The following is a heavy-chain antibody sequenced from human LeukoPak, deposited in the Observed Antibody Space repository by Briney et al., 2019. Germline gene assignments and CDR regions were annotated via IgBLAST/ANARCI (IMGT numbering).Heavy chain of an antibody. CDR2: INTDGSST. CDR1: GFTFSNQW. Sequence: PGGSLRLSCAASGFTFSNQWMNWVRQGPGKGLVWVSRINTDGSSTAYADSVKGRFTISRDNAKNTLYLQMNSLRAEDTAVYYCARGGHALYYDFWSGSYDYWGQGTLVTVSS. J-gene: IGHJ4*02. CDR3: ARGGHALYYDFWSGSYDY. D-gene: IGHD3-3*01. V-gene: IGHV3-74*01.